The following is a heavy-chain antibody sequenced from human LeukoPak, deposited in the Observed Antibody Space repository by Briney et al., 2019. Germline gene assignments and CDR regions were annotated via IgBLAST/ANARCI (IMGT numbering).Heavy chain of an antibody. CDR2: INTYSGNT. CDR1: GYNFDKFG. D-gene: IGHD6-13*01. V-gene: IGHV1-18*01. J-gene: IGHJ4*02. Sequence: ASVKVSCKASGYNFDKFGIAWVRQAPGQGLEWMGWINTYSGNTKYAQQIQGRVTMTTGTSTSTVYMELRSLTSDDTAVYFCARDTPQHLKRYDYWGQGTQVTVSS. CDR3: ARDTPQHLKRYDY.